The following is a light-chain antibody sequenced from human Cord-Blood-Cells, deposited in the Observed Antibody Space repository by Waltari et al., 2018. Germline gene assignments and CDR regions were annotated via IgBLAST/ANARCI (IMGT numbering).Light chain of an antibody. Sequence: QSALTSPASVSGSPGQSITIPCTGTSSHVGGYNYVSWYQQHPGKAPKLMIYDVSNRPSGVSNRFSGSKSGNTASLTISGLQAEDESDYYCSSYTSSSTRVFGTGTKVTVL. CDR1: SSHVGGYNY. CDR3: SSYTSSSTRV. CDR2: DVS. V-gene: IGLV2-14*01. J-gene: IGLJ1*01.